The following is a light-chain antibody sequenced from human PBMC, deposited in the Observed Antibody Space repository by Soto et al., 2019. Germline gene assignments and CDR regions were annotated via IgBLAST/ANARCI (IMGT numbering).Light chain of an antibody. V-gene: IGKV1-5*03. CDR2: KAS. CDR3: QHYNSYSEA. J-gene: IGKJ1*01. CDR1: QTISSW. Sequence: EIQVNQSPSTLSGSVGDRVTITCRASQTISSWLAWYQQKPGKAPKLLIYKASTLKSGVPSRFSGSGSGTEFTLTISSLQPDDFATYYCQHYNSYSEAFGQGAKVEI.